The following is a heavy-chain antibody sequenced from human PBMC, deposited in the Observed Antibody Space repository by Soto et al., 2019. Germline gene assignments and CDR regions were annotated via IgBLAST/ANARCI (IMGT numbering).Heavy chain of an antibody. V-gene: IGHV3-7*05. J-gene: IGHJ4*02. CDR2: IRQDGSDK. CDR1: GFTFSNYW. D-gene: IGHD6-19*01. Sequence: GGSLRLSCAASGFTFSNYWMGWVRQAPGKGLEWVANIRQDGSDKYYVDSVKGRFTISRDNAKNSLYLQMSSLGADDTAVYYCARLYSTGWYFFDYWGQGTLVTVSS. CDR3: ARLYSTGWYFFDY.